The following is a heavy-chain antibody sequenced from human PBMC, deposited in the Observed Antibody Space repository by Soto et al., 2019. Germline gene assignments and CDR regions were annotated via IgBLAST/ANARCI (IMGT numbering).Heavy chain of an antibody. J-gene: IGHJ5*02. CDR1: GGSISSYY. CDR2: IYYSGST. Sequence: QVQLQESGPGLVKPSETLSLTCTVSGGSISSYYWSWIRQPPGKGLEWIGYIYYSGSTNYNPSLKSRVTISVDTSKNQFSLKLSSVTAADTAVYYCARRPYSSSGWFDPWGQGTLVTVSS. CDR3: ARRPYSSSGWFDP. V-gene: IGHV4-59*08. D-gene: IGHD6-13*01.